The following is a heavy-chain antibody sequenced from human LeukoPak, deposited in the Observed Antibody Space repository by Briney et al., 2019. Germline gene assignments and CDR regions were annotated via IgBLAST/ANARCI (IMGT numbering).Heavy chain of an antibody. CDR3: AREGSGSWTRVAY. CDR2: INHSGGT. J-gene: IGHJ4*02. CDR1: GGSFGGYY. V-gene: IGHV4-34*01. D-gene: IGHD6-25*01. Sequence: SETLSLTCTVYGGSFGGYYWSWIRQPPGKGLEWIGEINHSGGTNYNPSLKSRVTISVDTSKNQFSLKLTSVTAADTAVYYCAREGSGSWTRVAYWGQGTLVTVSS.